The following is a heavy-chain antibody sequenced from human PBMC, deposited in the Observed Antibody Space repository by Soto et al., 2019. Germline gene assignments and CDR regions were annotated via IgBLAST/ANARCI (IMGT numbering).Heavy chain of an antibody. Sequence: SVKVSCKASGLTFTSSAVQWVRQARGQRLEWIGWIVVGSGNTNYAQKFQERVTITRDMSTSTAYMELSSLRSEDTAVYYCAAWGGGYYNHDAFDIWGQGTMVTVSS. J-gene: IGHJ3*02. CDR1: GLTFTSSA. CDR2: IVVGSGNT. V-gene: IGHV1-58*01. CDR3: AAWGGGYYNHDAFDI. D-gene: IGHD3-22*01.